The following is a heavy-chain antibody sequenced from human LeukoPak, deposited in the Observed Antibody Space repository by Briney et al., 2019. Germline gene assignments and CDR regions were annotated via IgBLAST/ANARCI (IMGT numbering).Heavy chain of an antibody. CDR3: ARGEDSTYYYYYMDV. V-gene: IGHV1-69*05. J-gene: IGHJ6*03. CDR2: IIPIFGTA. CDR1: GGTFSSYA. Sequence: ASVKVSCKASGGTFSSYAISWVRQAPGQGLEWMGGIIPIFGTANYAQKFQGRVTITTDESTSTAYMELSSLRSEDTAVHYCARGEDSTYYYYYMDVWGKGTTVTVSS. D-gene: IGHD4-11*01.